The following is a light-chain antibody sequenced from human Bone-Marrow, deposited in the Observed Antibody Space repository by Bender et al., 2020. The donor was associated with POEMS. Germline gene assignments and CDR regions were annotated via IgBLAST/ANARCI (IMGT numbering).Light chain of an antibody. CDR3: AAWEDRLNGWV. CDR2: INN. Sequence: QSVLTQPPSASGTPGQRVTISCSGSSSNIGTNPVNWYQQLPGTAPKLLIYINNQRPSGVPDRFSGSKSGTSASLAISGLQSEDEAGYYCAAWEDRLNGWVFGGGTKLTVL. V-gene: IGLV1-44*01. CDR1: SSNIGTNP. J-gene: IGLJ3*02.